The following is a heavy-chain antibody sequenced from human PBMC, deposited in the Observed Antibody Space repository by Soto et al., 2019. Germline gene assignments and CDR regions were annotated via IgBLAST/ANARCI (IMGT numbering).Heavy chain of an antibody. V-gene: IGHV4-38-2*01. CDR3: ARTYCSGGNCYPGGNWFDP. CDR2: IYHTGTT. CDR1: GDSIISIYH. Sequence: PSETLSLTCAVSGDSIISIYHWAWIRQPPGKGLEWVASIYHTGTTYYNPSLTSRVTISVDTSKNQFSLILSSVTAADSAVYYCARTYCSGGNCYPGGNWFDPWGHGTLVTVSS. D-gene: IGHD2-15*01. J-gene: IGHJ5*02.